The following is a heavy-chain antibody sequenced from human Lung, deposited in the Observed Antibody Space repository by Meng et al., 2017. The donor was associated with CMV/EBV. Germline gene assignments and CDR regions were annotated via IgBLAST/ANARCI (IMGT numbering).Heavy chain of an antibody. CDR1: GFTISSYP. V-gene: IGHV3-30*03. J-gene: IGHJ4*02. CDR3: ARENLELQGTVDY. Sequence: QVQLGGSGGVVVQPGRSLRLSCSASGFTISSYPMHWVRQVPGKGLEWVTVDGNNKYYAASVKGRFTISRDNSRNTLDLQMDSLRTEDTAIYYCARENLELQGTVDYWGQGTLVTVSS. D-gene: IGHD1-7*01. CDR2: DGNNK.